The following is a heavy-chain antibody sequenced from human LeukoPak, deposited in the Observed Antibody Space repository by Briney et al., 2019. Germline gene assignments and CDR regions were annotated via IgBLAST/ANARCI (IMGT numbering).Heavy chain of an antibody. J-gene: IGHJ6*02. CDR2: IRSKAYGGTT. D-gene: IGHD2-15*01. V-gene: IGHV3-49*03. Sequence: PGGSLRLSCKASGFTFGDYAMSWFRQAPGKGLEWVGFIRSKAYGGTTEYAASVKGRFTISRDDSKSIAYLQMNSLKTEDTAVYYCTLSPRYCSGGSCYYGMDVWGQGTTVTVSS. CDR1: GFTFGDYA. CDR3: TLSPRYCSGGSCYYGMDV.